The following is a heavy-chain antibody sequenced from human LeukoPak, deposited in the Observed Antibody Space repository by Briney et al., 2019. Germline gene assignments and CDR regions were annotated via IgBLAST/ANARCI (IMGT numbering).Heavy chain of an antibody. J-gene: IGHJ3*02. D-gene: IGHD1-26*01. Sequence: KPSETLPLTCTVSGGSISSSIYYWAWIRQPPGKGLEWIGSIYYSGATYYNPSLKSRVTISIDTSKNQFSLKLSSVTAADTAVYYCATPYSGGYHGLDIWGQGTMVTVSS. CDR2: IYYSGAT. V-gene: IGHV4-39*01. CDR3: ATPYSGGYHGLDI. CDR1: GGSISSSIYY.